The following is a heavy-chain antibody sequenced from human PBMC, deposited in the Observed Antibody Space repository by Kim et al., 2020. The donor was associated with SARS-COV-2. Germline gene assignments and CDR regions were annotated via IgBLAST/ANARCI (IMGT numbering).Heavy chain of an antibody. CDR1: GFTFSSYA. V-gene: IGHV3-30-3*01. J-gene: IGHJ3*02. CDR2: ISYDGSNK. CDR3: ARGRYCSSTSCYIHAFDI. D-gene: IGHD2-2*02. Sequence: GGSLRLSCAASGFTFSSYAMHWVRQAPGKGLEWVAVISYDGSNKYYADSVKGRFTISRDNSKNTLYLQMNSLRAEDTAVYYCARGRYCSSTSCYIHAFDIWGQGTMVTVSS.